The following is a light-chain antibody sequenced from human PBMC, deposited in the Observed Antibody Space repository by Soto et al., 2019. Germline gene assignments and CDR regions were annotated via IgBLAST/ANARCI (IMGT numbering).Light chain of an antibody. J-gene: IGLJ2*01. CDR2: TNT. V-gene: IGLV1-40*01. CDR1: SSNLGAGSD. CDR3: QSYDNRLSGVV. Sequence: QSVLTQPPSVSGAPGQRVTISCTGSSSNLGAGSDVHWYQQLPGTAPKLLIFTNTNRPSGVPDRFSGSKSGTSASLAITGLQAEDEADYYCQSYDNRLSGVVFGGGTKLTVL.